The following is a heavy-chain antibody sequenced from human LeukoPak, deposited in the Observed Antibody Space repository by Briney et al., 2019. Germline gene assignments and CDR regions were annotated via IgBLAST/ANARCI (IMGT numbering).Heavy chain of an antibody. CDR2: IWYDGSNK. CDR3: AKDQAGYCSSTSCYEGYFDY. Sequence: GGSLRLSCAASGFTFSSYGMHWVRQAPGKGLEWVAVIWYDGSNKYYADSVKGRFTISRDNSKNTLYLQMNSLRAEDTAVYYCAKDQAGYCSSTSCYEGYFDYWGQGTLVTVSS. J-gene: IGHJ4*02. CDR1: GFTFSSYG. V-gene: IGHV3-30*02. D-gene: IGHD2-2*01.